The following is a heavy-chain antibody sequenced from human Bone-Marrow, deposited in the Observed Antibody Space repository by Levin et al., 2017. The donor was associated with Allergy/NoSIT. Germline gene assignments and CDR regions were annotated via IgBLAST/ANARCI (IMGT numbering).Heavy chain of an antibody. CDR3: ARKNYYAGSGYYDY. Sequence: SQTLSLTCTVSGGSISSYFWTWIRQAPGKGLGWLGYIYHSGSTNYNPSLKSRVTISVDTSKNQFSLIMRSVTAADTAVYYCARKNYYAGSGYYDYWGQGTLVTVSS. D-gene: IGHD3-22*01. CDR2: IYHSGST. J-gene: IGHJ4*02. V-gene: IGHV4-59*01. CDR1: GGSISSYF.